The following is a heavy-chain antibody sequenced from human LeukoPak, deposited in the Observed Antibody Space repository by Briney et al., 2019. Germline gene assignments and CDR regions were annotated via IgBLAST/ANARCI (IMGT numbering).Heavy chain of an antibody. D-gene: IGHD6-13*01. J-gene: IGHJ4*02. CDR3: ARAFPSGYSSSWYGRHPDYFDY. CDR1: GFTFSSYS. V-gene: IGHV3-21*01. CDR2: ISSSSSYI. Sequence: GGSLRLSCAASGFTFSSYSMNWVRQAPGKGLEWVSSISSSSSYIYYADSVKGRFTISRDNAKNSLYLQMNSLRAEDTAAYYCARAFPSGYSSSWYGRHPDYFDYWGQGTLVTVSS.